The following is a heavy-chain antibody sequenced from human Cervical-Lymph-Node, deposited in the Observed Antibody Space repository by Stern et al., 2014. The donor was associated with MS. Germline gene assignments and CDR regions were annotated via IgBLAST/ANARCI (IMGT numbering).Heavy chain of an antibody. D-gene: IGHD2-2*01. V-gene: IGHV3-23*04. J-gene: IGHJ6*02. CDR3: AKDLGRGVVVVPLYGLDV. CDR1: GFTFSTYA. Sequence: EVQLVESGGGLVQPGGSLRLSCAASGFTFSTYAFSWVRQAPGKGLEWVSSLSDSGVYTYSADSVKGRFPISRDNSKSMLYLEMQSLRAEDTAVYHCAKDLGRGVVVVPLYGLDVWGQGTTVTVSS. CDR2: LSDSGVYT.